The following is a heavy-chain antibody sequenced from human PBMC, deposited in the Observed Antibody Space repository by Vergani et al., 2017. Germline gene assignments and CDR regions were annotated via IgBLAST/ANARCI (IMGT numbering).Heavy chain of an antibody. CDR1: GGSISSGSYY. CDR2: IYTSGST. V-gene: IGHV4-61*02. D-gene: IGHD1-7*01. J-gene: IGHJ6*03. CDR3: ARAHNWSYLRGGDGYYYYMDV. Sequence: QVQLQESGPGLVKPSQTLSLTCTVSGGSISSGSYYWSWIRQPAGKGLEWIGRIYTSGSTNFNPSLKSRVTISVDTSKNQFSLKLSSVTAADTAVYYCARAHNWSYLRGGDGYYYYMDVWGKGTTVTVSS.